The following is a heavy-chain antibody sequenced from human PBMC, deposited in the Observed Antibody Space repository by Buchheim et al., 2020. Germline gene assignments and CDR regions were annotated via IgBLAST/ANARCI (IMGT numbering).Heavy chain of an antibody. J-gene: IGHJ4*02. Sequence: EVQLVESGGGLVQPGGSLRLSCPASGFTFSKFGMHWVRQAPGKGLVWVSRINPDGRTTSYADSVKGRFTIPRDNAKNTLYLQMNSLRAEDTAVYYCARGYSYGFFDYWGQGTL. CDR2: INPDGRTT. V-gene: IGHV3-74*01. D-gene: IGHD5-18*01. CDR3: ARGYSYGFFDY. CDR1: GFTFSKFG.